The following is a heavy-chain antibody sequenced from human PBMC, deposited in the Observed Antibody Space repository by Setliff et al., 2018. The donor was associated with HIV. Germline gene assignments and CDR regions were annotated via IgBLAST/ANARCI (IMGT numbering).Heavy chain of an antibody. CDR2: ISYTGIT. D-gene: IGHD6-19*01. J-gene: IGHJ4*02. CDR1: GDSISSYS. CDR3: ARLRQWLAFFDS. Sequence: SETLSLTCTVSGDSISSYSWGWIRQPPGKGLEWIGSISYTGITNYNPSLKSRVTISVDTSQNQFSLKLTSVTAADTAVYYCARLRQWLAFFDSWGQGTLVTVSS. V-gene: IGHV4-39*01.